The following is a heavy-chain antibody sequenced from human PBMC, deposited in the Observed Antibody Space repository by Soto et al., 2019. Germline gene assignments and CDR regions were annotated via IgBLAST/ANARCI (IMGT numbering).Heavy chain of an antibody. CDR2: ISSSSSYI. Sequence: LRLSCAASGFTFSSYSMNWVRQAPGKGLEWVSSISSSSSYIYYADSVKGRFTISRDNAKNSLYLQMNSLRAEDTAVYYCARAKQESSSWYYYYGMDVWGQGTTVTVSS. CDR1: GFTFSSYS. V-gene: IGHV3-21*01. CDR3: ARAKQESSSWYYYYGMDV. J-gene: IGHJ6*02. D-gene: IGHD6-13*01.